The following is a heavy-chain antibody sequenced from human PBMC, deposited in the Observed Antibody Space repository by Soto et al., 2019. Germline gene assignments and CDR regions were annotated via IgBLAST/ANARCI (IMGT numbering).Heavy chain of an antibody. CDR1: GGSVSSGSYY. V-gene: IGHV4-61*01. Sequence: TVSGGSVSSGSYYWSWIRQPPGKGLEWIGYIYYSGSTNYNPSLKSRVTISVDTSKNQFSLKLSSVTAADTAVYYCARTEPPMNYYYYGMDVWGQGTTVTVSS. D-gene: IGHD1-1*01. CDR3: ARTEPPMNYYYYGMDV. J-gene: IGHJ6*02. CDR2: IYYSGST.